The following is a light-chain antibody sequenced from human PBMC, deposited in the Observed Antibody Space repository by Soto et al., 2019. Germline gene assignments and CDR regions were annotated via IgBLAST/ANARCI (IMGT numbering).Light chain of an antibody. V-gene: IGKV1-39*01. Sequence: DIQMTQSPSSLSASVGDRVTITCRASQSISSYLNCYQQKPGKAPKLLIYAASSLQSGVPSRFSGSGYGTDFTLTISSLQPEDFATYYCQQSYSTPLTFGGGTKVEIK. J-gene: IGKJ4*01. CDR1: QSISSY. CDR2: AAS. CDR3: QQSYSTPLT.